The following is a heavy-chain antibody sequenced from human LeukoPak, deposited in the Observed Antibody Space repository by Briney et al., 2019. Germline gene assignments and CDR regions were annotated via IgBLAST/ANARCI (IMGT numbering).Heavy chain of an antibody. CDR2: ISSSSSTI. CDR3: ARDRTDYGDYELLDAFDI. Sequence: PGGSLRPSCAASGFTFSSYSMNWVRQAPGKGLEWVSYISSSSSTIYYADSVKGRFTISRDNAKNSLYLQMNSLRDEDTAVYYCARDRTDYGDYELLDAFDIWGQGTMVTVSS. CDR1: GFTFSSYS. D-gene: IGHD4-17*01. J-gene: IGHJ3*02. V-gene: IGHV3-48*02.